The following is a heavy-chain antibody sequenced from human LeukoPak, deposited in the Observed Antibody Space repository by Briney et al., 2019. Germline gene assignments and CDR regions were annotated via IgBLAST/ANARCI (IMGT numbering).Heavy chain of an antibody. D-gene: IGHD3-10*01. J-gene: IGHJ3*01. CDR2: ISPSGDT. CDR1: GFSFSTYS. V-gene: IGHV3-23*01. Sequence: GGSLRLSCAASGFSFSTYSMSWVRQAPGKGLEWVSFISPSGDTYYVDSVKGRFTISRDNSENTLYLEMNGLRAEDTAAYHCAKDNVRGAVDVWGRGTMVTVSS. CDR3: AKDNVRGAVDV.